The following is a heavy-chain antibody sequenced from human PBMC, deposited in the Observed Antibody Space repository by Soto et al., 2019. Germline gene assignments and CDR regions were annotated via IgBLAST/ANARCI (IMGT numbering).Heavy chain of an antibody. V-gene: IGHV3-21*01. CDR1: GFTFSSYS. CDR2: ISSSSSYI. CDR3: ARDRSGYDSTVDA. Sequence: GGSLRLSCAASGFTFSSYSMNWVRQAPGKGLEWVSSISSSSSYIYYADSVKGRFTISRDNAKNSLYLQMNSLRAEDTAVYYCARDRSGYDSTVDAWGQGTTVTVSS. J-gene: IGHJ6*02. D-gene: IGHD5-12*01.